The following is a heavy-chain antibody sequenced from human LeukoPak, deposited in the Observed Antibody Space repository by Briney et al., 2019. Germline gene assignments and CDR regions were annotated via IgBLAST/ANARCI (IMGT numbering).Heavy chain of an antibody. V-gene: IGHV1-18*01. CDR3: ARDQPYSSGWYGDAFDI. CDR1: GYTFTSYG. CDR2: ISAYNGNT. J-gene: IGHJ3*02. D-gene: IGHD6-19*01. Sequence: GASVKVSCKASGYTFTSYGISWVRQAPGQGLEWMGWISAYNGNTNYAQKLQGRVTMTTDTSTSTAYMELRSLRSDDTAVYYCARDQPYSSGWYGDAFDIGGQGTMVTVSS.